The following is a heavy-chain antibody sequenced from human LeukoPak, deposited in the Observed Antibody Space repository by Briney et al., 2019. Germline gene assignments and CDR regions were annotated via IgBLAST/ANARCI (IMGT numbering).Heavy chain of an antibody. CDR2: INGDGSWT. D-gene: IGHD2-2*01. CDR3: VSFYETY. Sequence: GGSLRLSCAASGNYWMHWVRQAPGKGLVWVSHINGDGSWTTYADSVKGRFTISKDNAKNTVYLQTNNLRAEDTAVYYCVSFYETYWGRGTLVTVSS. CDR1: GNYW. J-gene: IGHJ4*02. V-gene: IGHV3-74*01.